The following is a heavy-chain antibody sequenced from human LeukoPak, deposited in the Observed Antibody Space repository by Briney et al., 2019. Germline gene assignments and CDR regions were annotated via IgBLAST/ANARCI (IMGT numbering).Heavy chain of an antibody. CDR2: IYSGGST. CDR3: ARDGPYTPPWYYYGMDV. CDR1: GFTVSSNY. J-gene: IGHJ6*02. V-gene: IGHV3-66*01. D-gene: IGHD5-18*01. Sequence: GGSLRLSCAASGFTVSSNYMSWVRQAPGKGLEWVSVIYSGGSTYYADSVKGRFTISRDNSKNTLYLQMNSLRAEDTAVYYCARDGPYTPPWYYYGMDVWGQGTTVTVSS.